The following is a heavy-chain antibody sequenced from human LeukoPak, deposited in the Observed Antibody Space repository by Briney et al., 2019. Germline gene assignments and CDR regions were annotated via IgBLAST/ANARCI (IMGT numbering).Heavy chain of an antibody. CDR3: ARSRIAAAGTFDY. V-gene: IGHV4-59*12. CDR1: GGSISSYY. Sequence: SETLSLTCTVSGGSISSYYWSWIRQPPGKGLEWIGYIYYSGSTNYNPSLKSRVTISVDKSKNQFSLKLSSVTAADTAVYYCARSRIAAAGTFDYWGQGTLVTVSS. D-gene: IGHD6-13*01. J-gene: IGHJ4*02. CDR2: IYYSGST.